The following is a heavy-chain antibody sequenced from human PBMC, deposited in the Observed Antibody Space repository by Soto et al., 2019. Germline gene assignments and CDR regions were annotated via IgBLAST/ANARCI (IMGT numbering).Heavy chain of an antibody. CDR3: ARQGGTGWQDYFAMDV. V-gene: IGHV5-51*01. J-gene: IGHJ6*02. CDR1: GYIFSNHW. CDR2: IYPDDSEI. Sequence: GESLKISCKGSGYIFSNHWIGWVRQTPGKGLEWIGIIYPDDSEIRYSPSFEGQVTISADKSINTAYLQWNSVKASDTAMYYCARQGGTGWQDYFAMDVWGQGTTVTVSS. D-gene: IGHD6-19*01.